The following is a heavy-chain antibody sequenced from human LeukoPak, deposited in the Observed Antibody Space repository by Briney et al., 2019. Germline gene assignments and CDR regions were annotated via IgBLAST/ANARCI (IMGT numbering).Heavy chain of an antibody. CDR2: IYYSGST. V-gene: IGHV4-59*01. Sequence: SETLSLTCTVSGGSISSYYWSWIRQPPGKGLEWIGYIYYSGSTNYNPSLTSRVTISVDTSKNQFSLKLSSVTAADTAVYYCARFLSSSWYYFDYWGQGTLVTVSS. CDR3: ARFLSSSWYYFDY. J-gene: IGHJ4*02. CDR1: GGSISSYY. D-gene: IGHD6-13*01.